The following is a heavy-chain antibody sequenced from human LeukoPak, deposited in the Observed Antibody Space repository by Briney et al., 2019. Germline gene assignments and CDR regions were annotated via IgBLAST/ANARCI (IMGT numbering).Heavy chain of an antibody. CDR1: GYTFTSYY. J-gene: IGHJ4*02. V-gene: IGHV1-2*02. Sequence: ASVKVSCKASGYTFTSYYIHWVRKAPEQGLEWMGWIYDNSGGTKYAQKFQGRVTMTRDTSISTAYMELSRLRSDDTAIYYCARALGLNDWQWLGYYWGQRTLVTGSS. CDR3: ARALGLNDWQWLGYY. D-gene: IGHD6-19*01. CDR2: IYDNSGGT.